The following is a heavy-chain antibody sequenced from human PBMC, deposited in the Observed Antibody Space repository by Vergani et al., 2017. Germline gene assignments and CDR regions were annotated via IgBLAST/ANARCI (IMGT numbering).Heavy chain of an antibody. V-gene: IGHV4-59*01. D-gene: IGHD6-25*01. Sequence: QVQLQESGPGLVKPSETLSLTCTVSGGSISSYYWSWIRQPPGKGLEWIGYIYYSGSTNYNPSLKSRVTISGDTSKNQFSLKLSSVTAADTAVYYCARDPVGAASWFDPWGQGTLVTVSS. J-gene: IGHJ5*02. CDR2: IYYSGST. CDR1: GGSISSYY. CDR3: ARDPVGAASWFDP.